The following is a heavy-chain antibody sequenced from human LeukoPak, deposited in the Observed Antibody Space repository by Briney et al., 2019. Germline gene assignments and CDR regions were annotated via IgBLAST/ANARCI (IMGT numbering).Heavy chain of an antibody. V-gene: IGHV1-18*01. CDR2: ISAYNGNT. Sequence: ASVKVSCKASGYTFTSYGISWVRQAPGQGLEWMGWISAYNGNTNYAQKLQGRVTITTDESTSTAYMELSSLRSEDTAVYYCARDPIAARRGVYYYYYYMDVWGKGTTVTVSS. CDR1: GYTFTSYG. CDR3: ARDPIAARRGVYYYYYYMDV. D-gene: IGHD6-6*01. J-gene: IGHJ6*03.